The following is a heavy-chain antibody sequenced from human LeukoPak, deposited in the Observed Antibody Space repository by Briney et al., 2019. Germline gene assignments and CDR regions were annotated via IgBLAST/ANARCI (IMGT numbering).Heavy chain of an antibody. Sequence: PGGSLRLSCAASGFTFISYRMKWVRQAPGKGLERDSSISSSSTYIYYADSVKGRFTIPRDNAKNSLYLQMNSLRAEDTAVYYCAREGGSGYSVDQWGQGTLVTVSS. CDR1: GFTFISYR. CDR3: AREGGSGYSVDQ. D-gene: IGHD3-22*01. J-gene: IGHJ4*02. V-gene: IGHV3-21*01. CDR2: ISSSSTYI.